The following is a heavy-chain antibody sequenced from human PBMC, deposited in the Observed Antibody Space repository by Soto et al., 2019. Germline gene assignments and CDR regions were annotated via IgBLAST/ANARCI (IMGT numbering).Heavy chain of an antibody. CDR1: GGSISSSSYY. J-gene: IGHJ6*02. Sequence: SETLSLTCTVSGGSISSSSYYWGWIRQPPGKGLEWIGSIYYSGSTYYNPSLKSRVTISVDTSKNQLSLKLSSVTAADTAVYYCAASCVGCRGFNYYGMDVWGQGTTVTVPS. D-gene: IGHD5-12*01. V-gene: IGHV4-39*01. CDR3: AASCVGCRGFNYYGMDV. CDR2: IYYSGST.